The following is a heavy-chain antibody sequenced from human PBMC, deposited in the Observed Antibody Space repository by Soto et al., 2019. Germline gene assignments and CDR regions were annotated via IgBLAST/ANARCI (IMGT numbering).Heavy chain of an antibody. Sequence: SETLSLTCTVSGGSISSGGYYWSWIRQHPGKGLEWIGYIYYSGSTYYNPSLKSRVTITVDTSKNQFSLKLSSVTAADTAVYYCARATTAYDILTGYYGRWYYFDYWGQGTLVTVSS. CDR2: IYYSGST. D-gene: IGHD3-9*01. CDR1: GGSISSGGYY. V-gene: IGHV4-31*03. J-gene: IGHJ4*02. CDR3: ARATTAYDILTGYYGRWYYFDY.